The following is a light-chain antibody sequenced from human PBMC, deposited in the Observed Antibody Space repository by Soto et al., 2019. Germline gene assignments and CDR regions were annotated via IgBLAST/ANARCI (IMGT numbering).Light chain of an antibody. Sequence: EIVLTQSPGTLSLSPGERATLFCRASQSLSSSYLAWYQQKPGQAPRLLIYGASNRATGIPDRFSGSGSGTDFTLTISRLEPEDFAVYYCQQYGSSPPYAFGQGTKLEIK. V-gene: IGKV3-20*01. CDR1: QSLSSSY. CDR3: QQYGSSPPYA. J-gene: IGKJ2*01. CDR2: GAS.